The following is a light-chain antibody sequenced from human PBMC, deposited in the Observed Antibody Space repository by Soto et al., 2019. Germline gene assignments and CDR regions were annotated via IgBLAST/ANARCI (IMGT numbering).Light chain of an antibody. Sequence: QSVLTQPACASVSPGQSITISCTGTSSDVGSYNYVSWYQQHPGKAPKLMIYEVSDRPSGISSRFSGSKSGNTASLTISGLQTEDEADYYCSSYTSSSTLLGTGTKVTVL. J-gene: IGLJ1*01. CDR1: SSDVGSYNY. CDR3: SSYTSSSTL. V-gene: IGLV2-14*01. CDR2: EVS.